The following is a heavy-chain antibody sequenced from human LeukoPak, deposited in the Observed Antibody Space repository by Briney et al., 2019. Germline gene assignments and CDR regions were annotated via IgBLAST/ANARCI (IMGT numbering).Heavy chain of an antibody. J-gene: IGHJ4*02. CDR2: ISNDGRNK. CDR3: ARAFPDLLWFGELFDY. V-gene: IGHV3-30*04. CDR1: GFTFSTYA. D-gene: IGHD3-10*01. Sequence: GGSLRLSCAASGFTFSTYAMHWVRQAPGKGLEWVAVISNDGRNKYYADSVKGRFTIPRDNSKNTLYLQMNSLRAEDTAVYYCARAFPDLLWFGELFDYWGQGTLVTVSS.